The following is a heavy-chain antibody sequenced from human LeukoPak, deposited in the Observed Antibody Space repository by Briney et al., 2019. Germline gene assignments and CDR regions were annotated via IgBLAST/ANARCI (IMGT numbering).Heavy chain of an antibody. J-gene: IGHJ4*02. CDR2: TYYRSKWHS. CDR1: GDSVSSNSAA. Sequence: SQTLSLTCAISGDSVSSNSAARNWIRQSPSRGLEWLGRTYYRSKWHSYYAPSVKSRITINPDTSKNQFSLQLKSATPEDTAVYYCARMVGLVSDFWGQGTLVTVSS. D-gene: IGHD3-10*01. V-gene: IGHV6-1*01. CDR3: ARMVGLVSDF.